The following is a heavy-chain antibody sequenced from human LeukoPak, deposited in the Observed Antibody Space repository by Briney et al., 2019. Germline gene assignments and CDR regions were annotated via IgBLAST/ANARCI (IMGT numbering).Heavy chain of an antibody. J-gene: IGHJ4*02. V-gene: IGHV3-13*01. CDR1: GFTFSNHS. D-gene: IGHD1-26*01. CDR2: IGTAGDT. Sequence: PGGSLRLSCATSGFTFSNHSMHWVRQATGKGLEWVSAIGTAGDTFYPGSVKGRFSISRENAKNSLSLQINSLKAEDTAVYYCVRQQTCHGNFDYWGQGTLVTVSS. CDR3: VRQQTCHGNFDY.